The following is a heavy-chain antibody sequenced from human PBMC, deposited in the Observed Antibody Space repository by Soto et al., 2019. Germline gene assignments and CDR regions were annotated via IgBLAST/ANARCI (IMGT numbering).Heavy chain of an antibody. J-gene: IGHJ6*02. CDR1: GFTFNNYG. D-gene: IGHD3-10*01. V-gene: IGHV3-30*18. CDR2: ISFDGNNK. CDR3: ANDGRRSHGYNDSEIGLSAMLV. Sequence: QVQLVESGGGVVQPGRSLRLSCAPSGFTFNNYGMHWVRQAPGKGLEWLALISFDGNNKHYADSVRGRFTISRDNSRNTLYLQMNSLRAEDTAVYYSANDGRRSHGYNDSEIGLSAMLVWGQGTTVTVSS.